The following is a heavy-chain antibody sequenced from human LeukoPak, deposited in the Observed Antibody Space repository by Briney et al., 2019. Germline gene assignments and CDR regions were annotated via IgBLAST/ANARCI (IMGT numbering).Heavy chain of an antibody. V-gene: IGHV4-59*01. CDR1: GGFISSYY. D-gene: IGHD3-3*01. Sequence: PSETLSLTCTVAGGFISSYYWSWIRQPPGKVLEWTGYIYYSGSTNYNPSLKSRVTISVDTSKNPFSLKLSPVTAADTAVYYYPRGRGSNYDFWSGYYTGVFDYWGQGTLITVSS. CDR2: IYYSGST. CDR3: PRGRGSNYDFWSGYYTGVFDY. J-gene: IGHJ4*02.